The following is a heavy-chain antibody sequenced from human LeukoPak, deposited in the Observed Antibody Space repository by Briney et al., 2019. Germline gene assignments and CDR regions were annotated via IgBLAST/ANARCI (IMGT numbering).Heavy chain of an antibody. CDR3: ATVLSSGWYVDY. CDR1: GYTLTELS. CDR2: FDPEDGET. D-gene: IGHD6-19*01. J-gene: IGHJ4*02. Sequence: VSVKVSCKVSGYTLTELSMHWVRQAPGKGLEWMGGFDPEDGETIYAQKFQGRVTMTEDTSTDTAYMELSSLRSEDTAVYYCATVLSSGWYVDYWGQGTLVTVSS. V-gene: IGHV1-24*01.